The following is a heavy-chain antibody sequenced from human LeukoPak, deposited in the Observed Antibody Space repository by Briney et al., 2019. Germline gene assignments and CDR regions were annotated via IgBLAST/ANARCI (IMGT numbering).Heavy chain of an antibody. CDR3: ARHNVAYTVTWYVNCFDY. CDR1: GDSTSSSSYY. J-gene: IGHJ4*02. V-gene: IGHV4-39*01. CDR2: IYYSGKT. Sequence: SETLSLTCTVSGDSTSSSSYYWGWIRQPPGKGLEWIGNIYYSGKTHYNPSLKRRVTISADMSKNHFSLKLSSVTAADTAVYYCARHNVAYTVTWYVNCFDYWGQGTLVTVSS. D-gene: IGHD2-2*02.